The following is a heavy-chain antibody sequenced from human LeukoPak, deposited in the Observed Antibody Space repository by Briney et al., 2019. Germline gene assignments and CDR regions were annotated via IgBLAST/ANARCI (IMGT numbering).Heavy chain of an antibody. Sequence: SETLSLTCAVYGGSFSGYYWSWIRQPPGKGLEWIGEINHSGSTNYNPSLKSRVTISVDTSKNQFSLKLSSVTAADTAVYYCARQGSGYADWFDPWGQGTLVTVSS. D-gene: IGHD5-12*01. CDR1: GGSFSGYY. CDR3: ARQGSGYADWFDP. V-gene: IGHV4-34*01. CDR2: INHSGST. J-gene: IGHJ5*02.